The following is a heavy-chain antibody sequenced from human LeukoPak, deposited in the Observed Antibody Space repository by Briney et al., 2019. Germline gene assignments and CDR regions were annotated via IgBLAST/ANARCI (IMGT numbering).Heavy chain of an antibody. CDR3: ARGTHCSGSKCYPDGFDS. V-gene: IGHV3-13*04. J-gene: IGHJ4*02. D-gene: IGHD2-15*01. CDR2: IGIVADT. CDR1: GVTFSSYD. Sequence: GGSLRLSCTASGVTFSSYDMHWVRQATGKGLEWVSGIGIVADTFYPGSVKGRFTISRENAKNSLYLQMHSLRAGDTDVYYCARGTHCSGSKCYPDGFDSWGPGTLVTVSS.